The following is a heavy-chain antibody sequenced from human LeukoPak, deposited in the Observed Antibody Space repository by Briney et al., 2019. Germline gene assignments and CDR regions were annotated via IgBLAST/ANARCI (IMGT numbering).Heavy chain of an antibody. CDR3: ARGAPKVIYEG. J-gene: IGHJ4*02. Sequence: PGGSLRLSCAASGFTFSSYSMTWVRQAPGKGLEWVSSISGTSTYIYYADSVKGRFTISRDNAKNSLYLQMHSLTAEDTAVYYCARGAPKVIYEGWGQGTLVS. CDR1: GFTFSSYS. D-gene: IGHD2-21*01. V-gene: IGHV3-21*01. CDR2: ISGTSTYI.